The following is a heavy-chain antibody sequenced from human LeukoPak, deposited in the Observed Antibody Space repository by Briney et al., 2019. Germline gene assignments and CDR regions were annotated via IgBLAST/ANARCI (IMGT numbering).Heavy chain of an antibody. V-gene: IGHV3-7*01. CDR2: IKEDGSEK. CDR1: GFIFSRFW. J-gene: IGHJ4*02. D-gene: IGHD1-14*01. CDR3: ARAGVTGSDY. Sequence: GGPLRLSCAASGFIFSRFWMNWVRQAPGKGLEWVATIKEDGSEKYYVDSVKGRFTISRDNAKNSLYLQMNSLRAEDTAVYYCARAGVTGSDYWGQGTLVTVSS.